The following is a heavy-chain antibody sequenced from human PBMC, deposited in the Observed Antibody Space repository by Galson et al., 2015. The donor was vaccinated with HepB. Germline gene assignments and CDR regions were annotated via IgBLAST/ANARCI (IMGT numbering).Heavy chain of an antibody. Sequence: SLRLSCAASGFTFSSYGMHWVRQAPGKGLEWVAVIWYDGSNKYYADSVKGRFTISRDNSKNTLYLQMNSLRAEDTAVYYCAKGYFDWLSDPPAFDYWGQGTLVTVSS. V-gene: IGHV3-33*06. D-gene: IGHD3-9*01. CDR1: GFTFSSYG. J-gene: IGHJ4*02. CDR3: AKGYFDWLSDPPAFDY. CDR2: IWYDGSNK.